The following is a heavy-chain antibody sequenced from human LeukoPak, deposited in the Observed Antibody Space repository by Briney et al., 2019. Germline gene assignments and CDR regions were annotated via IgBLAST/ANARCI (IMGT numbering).Heavy chain of an antibody. D-gene: IGHD4-11*01. Sequence: SETLSLTCTVSGGSISSSSYYWGWIRQPPGKGLEWIGSIYYSGSTYYNPSLKSRVTISVDTSKNQFSLKLSSVTAADTAVYYCARPLVWGYPTAASGDFDYWGQGTLVTVSS. CDR1: GGSISSSSYY. CDR2: IYYSGST. J-gene: IGHJ4*02. CDR3: ARPLVWGYPTAASGDFDY. V-gene: IGHV4-39*01.